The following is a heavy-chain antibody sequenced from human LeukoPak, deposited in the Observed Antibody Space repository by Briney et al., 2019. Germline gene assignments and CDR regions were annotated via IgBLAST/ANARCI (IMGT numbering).Heavy chain of an antibody. CDR2: ISGSGGTT. J-gene: IGHJ4*02. CDR1: GLTFSTYA. CDR3: AKDRSGYGSDFDY. V-gene: IGHV3-23*01. Sequence: PGGSLRLSCAASGLTFSTYAMSWVRQAPGKGLEWVSAISGSGGTTYYADSVKGRFTISRGNSKNTLYLQMNSLRAEDTAVYYCAKDRSGYGSDFDYWGQGTLVTVSS. D-gene: IGHD3-10*01.